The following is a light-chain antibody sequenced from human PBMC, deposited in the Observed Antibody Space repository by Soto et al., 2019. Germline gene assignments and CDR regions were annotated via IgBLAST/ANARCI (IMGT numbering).Light chain of an antibody. CDR2: KDS. J-gene: IGLJ2*01. Sequence: SYELTQPSSVSVSPGQTARITCSGDVLAKNYARWFQQKPGQAPVVVIYKDSERPSGIPERFSGSSSGTTVTLTISGAQVEDEADYYCYSAADNVLFGRGTKLTVL. CDR1: VLAKNY. V-gene: IGLV3-27*01. CDR3: YSAADNVL.